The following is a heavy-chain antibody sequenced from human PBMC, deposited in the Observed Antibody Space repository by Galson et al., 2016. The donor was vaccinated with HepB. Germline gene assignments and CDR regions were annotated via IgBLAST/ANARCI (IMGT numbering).Heavy chain of an antibody. CDR1: GGSISTSNYY. CDR2: VYYTGST. V-gene: IGHV4-39*01. J-gene: IGHJ3*02. Sequence: ETLSLTCTVSGGSISTSNYYWGWIRQPPGKGLEWIGSVYYTGSTYYNPSLKSRVTISIDTSKNQYSLKLTSVTAADTAVYYCARRDIVVVPAAESDDIWGQGTMVTVSS. D-gene: IGHD2-2*01. CDR3: ARRDIVVVPAAESDDI.